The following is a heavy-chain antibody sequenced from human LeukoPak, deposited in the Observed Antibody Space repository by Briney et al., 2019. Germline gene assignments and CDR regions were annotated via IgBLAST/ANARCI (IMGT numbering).Heavy chain of an antibody. V-gene: IGHV1-46*01. D-gene: IGHD4-23*01. CDR1: GYTFTSYY. Sequence: ASVKVSCKASGYTFTSYYMHWVRQAPGQGLEWMGIINPSGGSTSYAQKFQGRVTMTRDMSTSTVYMELSSLRSEDTAVYYCAREITVVTPFDAFDIWGQGTMVTVSS. CDR2: INPSGGST. J-gene: IGHJ3*02. CDR3: AREITVVTPFDAFDI.